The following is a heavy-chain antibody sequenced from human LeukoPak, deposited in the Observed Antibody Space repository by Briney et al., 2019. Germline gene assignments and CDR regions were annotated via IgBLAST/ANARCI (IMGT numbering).Heavy chain of an antibody. Sequence: GGSLRLSCAASGFTFSSYWMHWVRQAPGKGLVWVSRINSDGSSTSYADSVKGRFTISRDNAKNTLYLQMNSLRAEDTAVYYCAREGSYYYYDTSGYYCGLFDYWGQGTLVTVSS. CDR3: AREGSYYYYDTSGYYCGLFDY. V-gene: IGHV3-74*01. D-gene: IGHD3-22*01. J-gene: IGHJ4*02. CDR2: INSDGSST. CDR1: GFTFSSYW.